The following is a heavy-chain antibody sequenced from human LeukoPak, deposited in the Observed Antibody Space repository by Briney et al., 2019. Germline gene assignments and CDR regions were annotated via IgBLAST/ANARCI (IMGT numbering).Heavy chain of an antibody. V-gene: IGHV3-30*04. J-gene: IGHJ4*02. D-gene: IGHD3-9*01. CDR2: ISYDGSNK. CDR1: GFTFSSYA. CDR3: ARDNRKYFDWLLDY. Sequence: GRPLRLSCAASGFTFSSYAMHWVRQAPGKGLEWVAVISYDGSNKYYADSVKGRFTISRDNSKNTLYLQMNSLRAEDTAVYYCARDNRKYFDWLLDYWGQGTLVTVSS.